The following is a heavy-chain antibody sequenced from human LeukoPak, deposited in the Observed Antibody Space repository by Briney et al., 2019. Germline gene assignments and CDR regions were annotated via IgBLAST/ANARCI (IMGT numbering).Heavy chain of an antibody. Sequence: SETLSLTCTLSGDPIRSSGFCWGWIRQPPGKGLECVGVICDTGNTYYNPSLKSRVTISVDTSKNQFSLRVTSVTAADTALYYCARHKSGIDWFDPWGQGTLVTVSS. V-gene: IGHV4-39*01. D-gene: IGHD1-20*01. CDR3: ARHKSGIDWFDP. J-gene: IGHJ5*02. CDR1: GDPIRSSGFC. CDR2: ICDTGNT.